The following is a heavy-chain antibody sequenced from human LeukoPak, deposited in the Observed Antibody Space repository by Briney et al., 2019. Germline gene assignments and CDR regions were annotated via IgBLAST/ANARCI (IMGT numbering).Heavy chain of an antibody. J-gene: IGHJ5*02. CDR3: ARAQAVAGLNWFDP. V-gene: IGHV1-69*13. D-gene: IGHD6-19*01. Sequence: SVKVSCKASGGTFSSYAISWVRQAPGQGLEWMGGIIPIFGTANYAQKFQGRVTITADESTSTVYMEVSSLRSEDTAVYYCARAQAVAGLNWFDPWGQGTLVTVSS. CDR1: GGTFSSYA. CDR2: IIPIFGTA.